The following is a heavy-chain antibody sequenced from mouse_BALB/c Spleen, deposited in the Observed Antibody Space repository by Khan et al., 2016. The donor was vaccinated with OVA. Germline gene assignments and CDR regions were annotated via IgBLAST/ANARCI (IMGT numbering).Heavy chain of an antibody. D-gene: IGHD2-4*01. V-gene: IGHV2-2*02. CDR2: IWSAGST. CDR3: ARRGYDDGRGALLAY. Sequence: QVQLKQSGPGLVQPSQSLSITCTVSGFSLTNYSVHWVRQSPGKGLEWLGVIWSAGSTDYNAAFISRLTIRKDNSRSQVFFKMNSLQPNDTAIYYCARRGYDDGRGALLAYWGQGTLVTVSA. J-gene: IGHJ3*01. CDR1: GFSLTNYS.